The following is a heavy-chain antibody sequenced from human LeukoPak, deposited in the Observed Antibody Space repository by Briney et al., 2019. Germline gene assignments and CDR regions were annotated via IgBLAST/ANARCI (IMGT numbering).Heavy chain of an antibody. J-gene: IGHJ4*02. CDR1: GFSFSSYA. CDR2: INSHGDNT. D-gene: IGHD2-2*01. Sequence: TGGSLRLSCSASGFSFSSYALHWVRQAPGKGLQYVSGINSHGDNTYYADSVKGRFTISRDNSKNTVYLQMTSLRAEDTAVYYCAKDWAFCSTTSCYSYFNYWGQGTLVTVSS. CDR3: AKDWAFCSTTSCYSYFNY. V-gene: IGHV3-64*04.